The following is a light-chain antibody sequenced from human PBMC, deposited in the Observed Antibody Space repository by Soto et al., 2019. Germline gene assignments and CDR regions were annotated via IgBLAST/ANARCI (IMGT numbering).Light chain of an antibody. CDR1: SSDIGSYNL. Sequence: QSVLTQPGSVSGSPGQSITISCSGTSSDIGSYNLVSWYQQHPGKAPKLIIFEGSRLPSGVSSRFSGSKSGNTASLTISGXXXEDEXDYFCSSYAXXDXXVVFGGGT. V-gene: IGLV2-23*01. CDR3: SSYAXXDXXVV. CDR2: EGS. J-gene: IGLJ2*01.